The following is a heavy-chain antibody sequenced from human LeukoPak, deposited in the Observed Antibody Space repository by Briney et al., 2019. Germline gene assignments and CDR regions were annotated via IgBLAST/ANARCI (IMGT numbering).Heavy chain of an antibody. J-gene: IGHJ4*02. Sequence: ASVKVSCKASGGTFSSYAISWVRQAPGQGLEWMGGIIPIFGTANYAQKFQGRVTITADESTSTAYMERSSLRSEDTAVYYCARDPYDSSGYYYWGQGTLVTVSS. CDR2: IIPIFGTA. CDR1: GGTFSSYA. V-gene: IGHV1-69*13. D-gene: IGHD3-22*01. CDR3: ARDPYDSSGYYY.